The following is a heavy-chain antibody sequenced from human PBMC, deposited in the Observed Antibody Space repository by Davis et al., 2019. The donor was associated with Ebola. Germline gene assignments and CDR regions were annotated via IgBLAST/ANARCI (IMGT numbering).Heavy chain of an antibody. CDR1: GFIFNNYA. D-gene: IGHD5-24*01. Sequence: GGSLRLSCAASGFIFNNYAMTWVRQAPGRGLEWVSTTSSGGSTTYYADSVKGRFTISRDNSKNTLYVQMNSLRVEDTAVYYCAKDGRGYNSAVDYWGQGTLVTVSS. J-gene: IGHJ4*02. V-gene: IGHV3-23*01. CDR3: AKDGRGYNSAVDY. CDR2: TSSGGSTT.